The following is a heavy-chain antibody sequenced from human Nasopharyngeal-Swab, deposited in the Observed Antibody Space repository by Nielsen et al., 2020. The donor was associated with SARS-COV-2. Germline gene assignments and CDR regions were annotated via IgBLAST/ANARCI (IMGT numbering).Heavy chain of an antibody. CDR3: ARIVVVPAASVRIRGWFDP. D-gene: IGHD2-2*01. CDR1: GSSISSGYY. J-gene: IGHJ5*02. CDR2: INHRGST. Sequence: SETLSFTCAVSGSSISSGYYWGWIRQPPGKGLEWIGSINHRGSTYYNPSLKSRVTISVDTSKNQFSLKLSSVTAADTAVYYCARIVVVPAASVRIRGWFDPWGQGTLVTVSS. V-gene: IGHV4-38-2*01.